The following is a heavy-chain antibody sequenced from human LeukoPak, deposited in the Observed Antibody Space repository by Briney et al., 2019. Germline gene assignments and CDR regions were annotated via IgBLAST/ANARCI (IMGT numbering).Heavy chain of an antibody. CDR3: ARTRDPHDY. Sequence: ASVNVSCKASGYTFTNYYMHWVRQAPGQGLEWMGWINPNSGGTNYAQKFQGRVTMTRDTSISTAYMELSRLRSDDTAVYYCARTRDPHDYWGQGTLVTVPS. V-gene: IGHV1-2*02. J-gene: IGHJ4*02. CDR2: INPNSGGT. CDR1: GYTFTNYY.